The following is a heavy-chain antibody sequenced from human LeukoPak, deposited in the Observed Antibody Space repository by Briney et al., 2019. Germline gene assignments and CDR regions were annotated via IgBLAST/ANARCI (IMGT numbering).Heavy chain of an antibody. D-gene: IGHD3-10*01. CDR1: GYTFTSCA. J-gene: IGHJ4*02. CDR2: INAGNGNT. Sequence: ASVKVSCKASGYTFTSCAMHWVRQAPGQRLEWMGWINAGNGNTKYSQKFQGRVTITRDTSASTAYMELSSLRSEDTAVYYCARSVLLWFGEFPDFDYWGQGTLVTVSS. V-gene: IGHV1-3*01. CDR3: ARSVLLWFGEFPDFDY.